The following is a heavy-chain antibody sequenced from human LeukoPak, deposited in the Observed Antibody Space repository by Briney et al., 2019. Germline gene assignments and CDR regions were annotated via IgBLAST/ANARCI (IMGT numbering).Heavy chain of an antibody. CDR2: IKSKTDGGTT. V-gene: IGHV3-15*01. CDR1: GFTFSSYG. CDR3: TTDPGVIILTGQFTFDY. D-gene: IGHD3-9*01. J-gene: IGHJ4*02. Sequence: PGGSLRLSCAASGFTFSSYGMSWVRQAPGKGLEWVGRIKSKTDGGTTDYAAPVKGRFTISRDDSKNTLYLQMNSLKTEDTAVYYCTTDPGVIILTGQFTFDYWGQGTLVTVSS.